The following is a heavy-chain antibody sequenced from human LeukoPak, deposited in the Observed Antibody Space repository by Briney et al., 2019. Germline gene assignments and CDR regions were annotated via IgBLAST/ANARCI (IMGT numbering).Heavy chain of an antibody. Sequence: SETLSLTCAVYGGSSSGYYWNWIRQPPGKGLEWIGEINHSGSTNYNPSLKSRVTISVDTSTNQFSLKLSSVTAADTAVYYCARGHSSPYYFDYWGQGTLVTVPS. J-gene: IGHJ4*02. V-gene: IGHV4-34*01. CDR2: INHSGST. CDR3: ARGHSSPYYFDY. CDR1: GGSSSGYY. D-gene: IGHD5-18*01.